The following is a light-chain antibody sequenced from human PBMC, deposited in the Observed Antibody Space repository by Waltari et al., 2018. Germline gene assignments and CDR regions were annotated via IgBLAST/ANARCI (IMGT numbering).Light chain of an antibody. CDR2: EVS. CDR3: SSFTSKRTVV. CDR1: RSDVGDYNY. Sequence: QSALTQPASVSGSPGQSITISCSGSRSDVGDYNYVSWYQQHPGKAPKLVIYEVSKRHPGSANRSSGSKSGNTASLTLSGLQAEDEADYYCSSFTSKRTVVFGGGTKVTVL. V-gene: IGLV2-14*03. J-gene: IGLJ3*02.